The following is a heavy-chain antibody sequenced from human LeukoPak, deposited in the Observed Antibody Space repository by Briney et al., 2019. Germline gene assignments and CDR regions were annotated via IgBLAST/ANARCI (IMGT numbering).Heavy chain of an antibody. CDR1: AFTFNKYA. Sequence: GGSLRLSCSASAFTFNKYAIHWVRQAPGKGLEYVSAISYNGVSTYYVDSVKGRFTISRDTSKNKVYLQMASLRPEDTAVYYCVPIGYCSDGSCYIPNYWGQGTRVTVSS. V-gene: IGHV3-64D*06. J-gene: IGHJ4*02. D-gene: IGHD2-15*01. CDR2: ISYNGVST. CDR3: VPIGYCSDGSCYIPNY.